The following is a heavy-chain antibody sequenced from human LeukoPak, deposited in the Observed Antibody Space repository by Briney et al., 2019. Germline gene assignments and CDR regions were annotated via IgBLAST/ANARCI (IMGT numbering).Heavy chain of an antibody. CDR2: MDTKSGDT. Sequence: ASVKVSCKASRYDFSVFHIHSVRQAPGQGLEWMGWMDTKSGDTVYAPRFQGRVSMTSDTSINTAYMELSSLTFDDSAIYYCATKGGLTPNALAVWGHGTMVTVSS. J-gene: IGHJ3*01. V-gene: IGHV1-2*02. D-gene: IGHD2-8*01. CDR3: ATKGGLTPNALAV. CDR1: RYDFSVFH.